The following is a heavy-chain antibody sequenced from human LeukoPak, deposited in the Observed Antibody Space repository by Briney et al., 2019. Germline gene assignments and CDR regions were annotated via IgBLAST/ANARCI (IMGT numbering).Heavy chain of an antibody. CDR2: ISGSGGST. CDR3: ARGPQTTRIDRWFDP. D-gene: IGHD1-7*01. Sequence: GGSLRLSCAASGFTFSSYGMSWVRQAPGKGLEWVSAISGSGGSTYYADSVKGRFTISRDNSKNTLYLQMNSLRAEDTAVYYCARGPQTTRIDRWFDPWGQGTLVTVSS. J-gene: IGHJ5*02. V-gene: IGHV3-23*01. CDR1: GFTFSSYG.